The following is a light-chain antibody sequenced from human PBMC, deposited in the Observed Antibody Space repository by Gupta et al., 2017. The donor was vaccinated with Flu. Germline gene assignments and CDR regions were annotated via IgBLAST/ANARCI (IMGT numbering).Light chain of an antibody. CDR3: QQDKNWPLT. CDR2: GAS. Sequence: IVMTQSPATLSVSPGERVTLSCRASQSVSSSLAWYQQKPGQAPRLLIYGASTRATGIPARFSGSGSGTEFTLTIGGLQSEDFAVYYCQQDKNWPLTFGPGTKVEIK. V-gene: IGKV3-15*01. J-gene: IGKJ3*01. CDR1: QSVSSS.